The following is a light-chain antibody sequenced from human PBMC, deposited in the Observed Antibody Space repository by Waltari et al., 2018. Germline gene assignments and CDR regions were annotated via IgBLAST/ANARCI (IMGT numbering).Light chain of an antibody. V-gene: IGKV3-11*01. CDR3: QLRTGWPMT. CDR1: QRVSNS. Sequence: PGERATLSCRASQRVSNSLAWYRQKPGQAPGLLIYDASTRAAGIPGRFSGSGSGTDFTLTISSLEPEDFAVYYCQLRTGWPMTFGQGTRLEIK. J-gene: IGKJ5*01. CDR2: DAS.